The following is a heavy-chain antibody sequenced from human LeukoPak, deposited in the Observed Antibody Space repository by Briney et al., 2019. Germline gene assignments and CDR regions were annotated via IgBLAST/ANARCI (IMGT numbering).Heavy chain of an antibody. CDR2: IYYSGST. CDR1: SGSVSSGSYY. J-gene: IGHJ6*02. CDR3: ARAPLLGFGELAGYYYGMDV. D-gene: IGHD3-10*01. Sequence: PSETLSLTCSVSSGSVSSGSYYWSWIRQPPGKGLEWIGYIYYSGSTNYNPSLKSRVTISVDTSKNQFSLKLSSVTAADTAVYYCARAPLLGFGELAGYYYGMDVWGQGTTVTVSS. V-gene: IGHV4-61*01.